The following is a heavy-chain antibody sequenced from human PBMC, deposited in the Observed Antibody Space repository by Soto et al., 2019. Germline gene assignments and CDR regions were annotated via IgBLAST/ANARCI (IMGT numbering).Heavy chain of an antibody. V-gene: IGHV4-59*01. CDR3: ARHCGHYGSGNDAFDI. J-gene: IGHJ3*02. CDR1: GGSISSYY. Sequence: ETLSLTCTVSGGSISSYYWSWIRQPPGKGLEWIGYIYYSGSTNYNPSLKSRVTISVDTSKNQFSLKLSSVTAADTAVYYCARHCGHYGSGNDAFDIWGQGTMVTVSS. D-gene: IGHD3-10*01. CDR2: IYYSGST.